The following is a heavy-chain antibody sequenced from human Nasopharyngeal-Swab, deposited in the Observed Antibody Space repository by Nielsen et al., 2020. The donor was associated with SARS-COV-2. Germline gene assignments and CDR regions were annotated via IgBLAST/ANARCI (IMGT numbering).Heavy chain of an antibody. D-gene: IGHD3-22*01. CDR3: ARGGNYYDSSGYVYYYYGMDV. CDR2: IYSGGST. Sequence: GGSLRLSCAASGFTVSSNYMSWVRQAPGKGLEWVSVIYSGGSTYYADSVKGRFTISRDNSQNTLYLQMNSLRAEDTAVYYCARGGNYYDSSGYVYYYYGMDVWGQGTTVTVSS. J-gene: IGHJ6*02. V-gene: IGHV3-66*02. CDR1: GFTVSSNY.